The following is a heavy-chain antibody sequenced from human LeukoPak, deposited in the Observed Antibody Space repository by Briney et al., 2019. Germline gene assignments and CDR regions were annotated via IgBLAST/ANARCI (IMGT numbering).Heavy chain of an antibody. V-gene: IGHV3-53*01. CDR3: AKDWGYSYGFFDY. CDR1: GFTVSNKY. D-gene: IGHD5-18*01. Sequence: PGVSLRLSCAASGFTVSNKYMNWVRQAPGKGLEWVSVIHSGGTTDYADSVKGRFTISRDDSKNTLYLQMNSLRAEDTAVYYCAKDWGYSYGFFDYWGQGTLVTVSS. CDR2: IHSGGTT. J-gene: IGHJ4*02.